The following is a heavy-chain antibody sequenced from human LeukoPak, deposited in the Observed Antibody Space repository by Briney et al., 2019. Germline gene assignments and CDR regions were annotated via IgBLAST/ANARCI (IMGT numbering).Heavy chain of an antibody. J-gene: IGHJ1*01. CDR2: ISGYNGNT. V-gene: IGHV1-18*01. D-gene: IGHD3-22*01. Sequence: ASVKVSCKTSGYTFTNYGISWVRQAPGQGLEWMGWISGYNGNTNYVQKFRGRVAMTIDTSTSTVYMDLRSLRSEDTAVYYCATGIVVVIMEHWGQGTLVTVSS. CDR1: GYTFTNYG. CDR3: ATGIVVVIMEH.